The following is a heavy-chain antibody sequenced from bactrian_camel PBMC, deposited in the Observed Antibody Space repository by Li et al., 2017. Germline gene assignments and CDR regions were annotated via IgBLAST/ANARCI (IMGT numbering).Heavy chain of an antibody. CDR3: AADHGAPDCRAGRWWPFRGF. D-gene: IGHD7*01. J-gene: IGHJ6*01. CDR2: IDSNGRP. CDR1: GNTYSSHC. V-gene: IGHV3S53*01. Sequence: VQLVESRGGSVQAGGSLRLSCIASGNTYSSHCMGWFRQAPGKEREAVAAIDSNGRPSFSDSIQGRFAISKDNAKNILYLQMDSLKPEDTAMYYCAADHGAPDCRAGRWWPFRGFRGQGTQVTVS.